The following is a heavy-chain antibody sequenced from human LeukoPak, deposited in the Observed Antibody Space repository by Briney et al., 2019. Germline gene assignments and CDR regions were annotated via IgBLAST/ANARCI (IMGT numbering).Heavy chain of an antibody. CDR2: ISRSGSTK. Sequence: GGSLRLSCAASGFTFSDYNMRWIRQAPGKGLEWVSSISRSGSTKYYADSVKGRFTISRDNSKNTLYLQMNSLRAEDTAVYYCAPGDILLYWGQGTLVTVSS. D-gene: IGHD3-10*01. CDR1: GFTFSDYN. V-gene: IGHV3-11*04. J-gene: IGHJ4*02. CDR3: APGDILLY.